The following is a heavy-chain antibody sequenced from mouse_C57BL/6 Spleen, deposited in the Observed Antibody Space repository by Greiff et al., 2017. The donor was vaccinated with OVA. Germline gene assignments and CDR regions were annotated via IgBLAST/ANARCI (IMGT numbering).Heavy chain of an antibody. CDR3: AFGPLDY. CDR1: GYSFTGYY. J-gene: IGHJ2*01. Sequence: EVKLMESGPELVKPGASVKISCKASGYSFTGYYMNWVKQSPEKSLEWIGEINPSTGGTTYNQKFKAKATLTVDKSSSTAYMQLKSLTSEDSAVYYCAFGPLDYWGQGTTLTVSS. V-gene: IGHV1-42*01. CDR2: INPSTGGT.